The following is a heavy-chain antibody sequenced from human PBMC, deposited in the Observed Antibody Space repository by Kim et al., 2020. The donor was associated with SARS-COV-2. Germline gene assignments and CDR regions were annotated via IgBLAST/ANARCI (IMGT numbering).Heavy chain of an antibody. V-gene: IGHV3-11*06. CDR1: GFTFSDYY. CDR2: ISSSSSYT. J-gene: IGHJ6*02. CDR3: ARDLISSIAAAGNPPYYYYGMDV. Sequence: GGSLRLSCAASGFTFSDYYMSWIRQAPGKGLEWVSYISSSSSYTNYADSVKGRFTISRDNAKNSLYLQMNSLRAEDTAVYYCARDLISSIAAAGNPPYYYYGMDVWGQGTTVTVSS. D-gene: IGHD6-13*01.